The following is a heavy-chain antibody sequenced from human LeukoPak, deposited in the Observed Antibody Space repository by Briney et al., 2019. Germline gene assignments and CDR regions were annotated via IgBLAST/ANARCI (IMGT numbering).Heavy chain of an antibody. CDR1: GYTFTGYD. Sequence: TVGSVSCKASGYTFTGYDMHGVRQRPGQGLEWMGWINPNSGGTNYAQKFQGRVTMTRDTSISTAYMELSRLRSDDTAVYYCARGGSYFLVYWGQGTLVTVSS. CDR3: ARGGSYFLVY. D-gene: IGHD1-26*01. CDR2: INPNSGGT. V-gene: IGHV1-2*02. J-gene: IGHJ4*02.